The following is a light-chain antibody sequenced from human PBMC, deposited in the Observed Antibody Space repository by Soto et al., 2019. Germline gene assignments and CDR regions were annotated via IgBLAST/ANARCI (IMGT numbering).Light chain of an antibody. J-gene: IGKJ5*01. V-gene: IGKV3-20*01. CDR2: GAS. Sequence: EIVLTQSPGTLSLSPGERATLSCRASQSISNNYLAWYQQKPGQAPRFIIYGASTRATGIPDRFSGSGSGTVFTLTVSRLEPEDFAVYYCQQYGSSPLITFGQGTRLEIK. CDR1: QSISNNY. CDR3: QQYGSSPLIT.